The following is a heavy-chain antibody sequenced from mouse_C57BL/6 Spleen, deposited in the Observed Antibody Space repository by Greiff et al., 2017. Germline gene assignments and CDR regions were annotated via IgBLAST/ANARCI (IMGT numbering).Heavy chain of an antibody. CDR3: ARRVGNYVNFDY. CDR1: GYTFTSYW. V-gene: IGHV1-53*01. J-gene: IGHJ2*01. Sequence: VKLQQPGTELVKPGASVKLSCKASGYTFTSYWMHWVKQRPGQGLEWIGNINPCNGGTNYNEKFKSKATLTVDKSSSTAYMQLSSLTSEDSAVYYCARRVGNYVNFDYWGQGTTLTVSS. CDR2: INPCNGGT. D-gene: IGHD2-1*01.